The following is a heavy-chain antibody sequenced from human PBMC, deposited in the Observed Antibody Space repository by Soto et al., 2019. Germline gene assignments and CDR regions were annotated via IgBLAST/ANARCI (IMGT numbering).Heavy chain of an antibody. Sequence: EVQLLESGGGLVQPGGSLRLSCAASRFTLRNYVVNWVRQAPGKGLEWVSTTGGSGDTYYPDSVKGPFTISRDNSKNKLYLEMITPRAEDKAVYYCATSGHCGGLRCSSFDMWGQGTVVTVSS. J-gene: IGHJ3*02. CDR2: TGGSGDT. CDR1: RFTLRNYV. D-gene: IGHD2-21*01. CDR3: ATSGHCGGLRCSSFDM. V-gene: IGHV3-23*01.